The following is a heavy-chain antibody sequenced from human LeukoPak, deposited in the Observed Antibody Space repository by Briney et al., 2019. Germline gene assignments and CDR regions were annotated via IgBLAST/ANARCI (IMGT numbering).Heavy chain of an antibody. Sequence: ASVKVSCKASGYTFTGYYMHWVRQAPGQGLEWMGWINPNSGGTNYAQKFQGRVTMTRDTSISTAYMELSRLRSDDTAVYYCARGAYFDWSRLDYWGQGTLVTVSS. D-gene: IGHD3-9*01. J-gene: IGHJ4*02. CDR1: GYTFTGYY. CDR3: ARGAYFDWSRLDY. V-gene: IGHV1-2*02. CDR2: INPNSGGT.